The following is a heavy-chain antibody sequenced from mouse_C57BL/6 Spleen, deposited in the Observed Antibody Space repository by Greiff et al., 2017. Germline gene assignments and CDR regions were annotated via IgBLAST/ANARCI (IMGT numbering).Heavy chain of an antibody. Sequence: EVQVVESEGGLVQPGSSMKLSCTASGFTFSDYYMAWVRQVPEKGLEWVANINYDGSSTYYLDSLKSRFIISRDNAKNILYLQMSSLKSEDTATYYCARVDGYYYAMDDWGQGTSVTVSS. V-gene: IGHV5-16*01. D-gene: IGHD2-3*01. J-gene: IGHJ4*01. CDR2: INYDGSST. CDR3: ARVDGYYYAMDD. CDR1: GFTFSDYY.